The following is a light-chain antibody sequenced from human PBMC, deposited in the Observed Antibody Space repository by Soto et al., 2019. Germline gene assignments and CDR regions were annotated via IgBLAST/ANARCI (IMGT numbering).Light chain of an antibody. CDR2: DVS. J-gene: IGLJ1*01. CDR3: SSYTSSSTYV. CDR1: SSDVGGYNY. V-gene: IGLV2-14*01. Sequence: QSVLTQPASVSASPGQSITISCTGTSSDVGGYNYVSWYQQHPGKAPKVMIYDVSNRPSGVSNRFSGSKSGNTAFLIIFGLQAEDEADYYCSSYTSSSTYVFGTGTKSPS.